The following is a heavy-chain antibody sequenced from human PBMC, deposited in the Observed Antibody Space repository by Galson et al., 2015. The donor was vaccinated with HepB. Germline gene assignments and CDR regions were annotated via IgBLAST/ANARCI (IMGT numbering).Heavy chain of an antibody. CDR3: ARGGSGDFWNRAWFDP. CDR2: INAGNGNT. Sequence: SVKVSCKASGYTFTSYAMHWVRQAPGQRLEWMGWINAGNGNTKYSQKFQGRVTITRDTSASTAYMELSSLRSEDTAVYYCARGGSGDFWNRAWFDPWGQGTLVTVSS. D-gene: IGHD3-3*01. J-gene: IGHJ5*02. CDR1: GYTFTSYA. V-gene: IGHV1-3*01.